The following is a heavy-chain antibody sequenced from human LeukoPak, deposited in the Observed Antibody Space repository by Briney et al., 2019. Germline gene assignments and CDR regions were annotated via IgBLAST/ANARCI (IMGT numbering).Heavy chain of an antibody. CDR3: TRSGYSYGYDP. D-gene: IGHD5-18*01. V-gene: IGHV3-7*01. J-gene: IGHJ5*02. CDR2: IKEDGSEK. Sequence: GRSLRLSSAASGFTFSRYWMRCVRRPARKGREALTNIKEDGSEKYYVDSVNGRFTLSRDNAKTSLYLQMNSLRGEDTVVYYCTRSGYSYGYDPWGQGTLVTVSS. CDR1: GFTFSRYW.